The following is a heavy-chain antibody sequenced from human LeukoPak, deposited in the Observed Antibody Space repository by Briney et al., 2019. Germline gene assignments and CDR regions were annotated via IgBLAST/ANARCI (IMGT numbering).Heavy chain of an antibody. D-gene: IGHD2-2*01. CDR1: GYTFTSYD. Sequence: ASVKVSCKASGYTFTSYDINCVRPATGQGLEWMAWMDPNRGTTGYAQKFQGKSTMTRNTSISTAYMELSSLRSEDTAVYYWARGGGVVVVPAAIDYWGQGTLVTVSS. CDR2: MDPNRGTT. CDR3: ARGGGVVVVPAAIDY. V-gene: IGHV1-8*01. J-gene: IGHJ4*02.